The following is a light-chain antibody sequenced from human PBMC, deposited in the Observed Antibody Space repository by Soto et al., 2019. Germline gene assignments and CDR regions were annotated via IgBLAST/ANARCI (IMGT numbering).Light chain of an antibody. CDR3: HVWDSSSDLVV. CDR1: NIGDKS. V-gene: IGLV3-21*02. Sequence: SSELTQPPSVSVAPGQTATITCGGNNIGDKSVHWYQQTPGQAPVLVVHDDSDRPSGIPERFSGSNSGSTATLTISRVEAGDEADYYCHVWDSSSDLVVFGGGTKLTVL. CDR2: DDS. J-gene: IGLJ2*01.